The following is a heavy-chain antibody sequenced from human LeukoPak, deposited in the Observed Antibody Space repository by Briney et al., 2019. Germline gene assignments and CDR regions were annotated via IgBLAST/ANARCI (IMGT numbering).Heavy chain of an antibody. V-gene: IGHV3-30*18. Sequence: GGSLRLSCAASGFTFSSYGMHWVRQALGKGLEWVAVISYDGSNKYYADSVKGRFTISRDNSKNTLYLQMNSLRAEDTAVYYCAKEYDDILTGYSGGFDYWGQGTLVTVSS. D-gene: IGHD3-9*01. CDR3: AKEYDDILTGYSGGFDY. CDR1: GFTFSSYG. J-gene: IGHJ4*02. CDR2: ISYDGSNK.